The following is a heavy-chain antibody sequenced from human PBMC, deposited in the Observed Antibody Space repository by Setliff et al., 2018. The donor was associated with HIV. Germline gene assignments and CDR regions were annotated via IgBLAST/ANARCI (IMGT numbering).Heavy chain of an antibody. Sequence: SVKVSCKASGGTFSSYAISWVRQAPGQGLEWMGGIIPILGIANYAQKFQGRVTITTDESTSTAYMELNSLRSEDTAVYYCARGNYGDSDGDNWFDPWGQGTLVTVSS. V-gene: IGHV1-69*10. D-gene: IGHD4-17*01. CDR1: GGTFSSYA. CDR3: ARGNYGDSDGDNWFDP. CDR2: IIPILGIA. J-gene: IGHJ5*02.